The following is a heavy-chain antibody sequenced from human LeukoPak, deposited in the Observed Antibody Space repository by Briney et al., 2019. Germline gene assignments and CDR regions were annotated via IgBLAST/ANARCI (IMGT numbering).Heavy chain of an antibody. V-gene: IGHV4-38-2*02. CDR1: GYSISSGYY. CDR3: ARVLYYYDSSGQEALYFDY. CDR2: IYHSGST. J-gene: IGHJ4*02. D-gene: IGHD3-22*01. Sequence: SETLSLTCTVSGYSISSGYYWGWIRQPPGEGLEWIGSIYHSGSTYYNPSLKSRVTISVDTSKNQFSLKLSSVTAADTAVYYCARVLYYYDSSGQEALYFDYWGQGTLVTVSS.